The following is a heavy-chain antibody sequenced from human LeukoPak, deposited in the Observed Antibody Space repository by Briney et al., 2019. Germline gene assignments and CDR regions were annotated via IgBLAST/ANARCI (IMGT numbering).Heavy chain of an antibody. J-gene: IGHJ4*02. CDR1: GYTLTVLS. CDR2: FDPEDGET. D-gene: IGHD6-19*01. Sequence: ASVKVSCKVSGYTLTVLSMHWVRQAPGKGLEWMGGFDPEDGETIYAQKFQGRVTMTEDTSTDTAYMELSSLRSEDTAVYYCATAVPGGWYVQAFGYWGQGTLVTVSS. V-gene: IGHV1-24*01. CDR3: ATAVPGGWYVQAFGY.